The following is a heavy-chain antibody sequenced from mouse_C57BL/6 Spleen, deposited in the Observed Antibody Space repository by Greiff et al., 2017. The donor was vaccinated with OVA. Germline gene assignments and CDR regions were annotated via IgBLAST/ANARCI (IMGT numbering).Heavy chain of an antibody. CDR1: GYTFTSYW. CDR2: IDPSDSET. D-gene: IGHD2-3*01. CDR3: ARWYDGYSFAY. V-gene: IGHV1-52*01. Sequence: QVQLQQPGAELVRPGSSVKLSCKASGYTFTSYWMHWVKQRPIQGLEWIGNIDPSDSETHYNQKFKDKATLTVDKSSSTAYMQLSSLTSEASAVYYCARWYDGYSFAYWGQGTLVTVSA. J-gene: IGHJ3*01.